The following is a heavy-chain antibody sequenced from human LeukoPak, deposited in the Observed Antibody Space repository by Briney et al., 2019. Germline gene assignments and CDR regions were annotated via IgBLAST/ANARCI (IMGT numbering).Heavy chain of an antibody. Sequence: GGSLRLSCAAAGFTFSSYWVTWVRQAPGKGLEWVANIKQGGAVKYNEDSVKGRFTISRDNTKNSLYLQMNSLRAEDTAVYYCARETYYKMDVWGQGTTVTVSS. J-gene: IGHJ6*02. D-gene: IGHD2-21*01. CDR2: IKQGGAVK. CDR1: GFTFSSYW. CDR3: ARETYYKMDV. V-gene: IGHV3-7*01.